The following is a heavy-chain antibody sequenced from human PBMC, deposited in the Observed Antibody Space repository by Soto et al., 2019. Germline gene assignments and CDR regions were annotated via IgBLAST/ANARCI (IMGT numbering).Heavy chain of an antibody. CDR2: IIPKLGSA. V-gene: IGHV1-69*13. CDR1: GGGNLRDYR. Sequence: GASVKVSCKASGGGNLRDYRTTWVRRAPGQGLEWMGGIIPKLGSANYAQNFQGRVTVTADESTNTVYMELRSLRSEDTAVYYCARDRGYSGYDAFDIWGQGTMVTVSS. CDR3: ARDRGYSGYDAFDI. J-gene: IGHJ3*02. D-gene: IGHD5-12*01.